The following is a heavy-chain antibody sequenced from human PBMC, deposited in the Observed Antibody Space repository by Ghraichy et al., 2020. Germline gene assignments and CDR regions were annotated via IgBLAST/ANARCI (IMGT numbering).Heavy chain of an antibody. CDR1: GDSMSRYY. D-gene: IGHD1-26*01. CDR2: IHYSGTT. Sequence: SETLSLTCSVSGDSMSRYYWNWIRQPPGKGLEWIGFIHYSGTTNYNPSLKCRLTLSVDMSQSQFSLTLTSLTAADTAVYYCAGVVDGRRPFDYWGQGALVTVSS. J-gene: IGHJ4*02. V-gene: IGHV4-59*01. CDR3: AGVVDGRRPFDY.